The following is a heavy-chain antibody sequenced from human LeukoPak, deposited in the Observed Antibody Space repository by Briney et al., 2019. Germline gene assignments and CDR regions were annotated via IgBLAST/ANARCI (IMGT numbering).Heavy chain of an antibody. V-gene: IGHV3-30*03. CDR1: GFTFSSYG. D-gene: IGHD6-13*01. CDR2: ISYDGSNK. Sequence: PGRSLRLSCAASGFTFSSYGMHWVRQAPGKGLEWVAVISYDGSNKYYADSVKGRFTISRDNSKNTLYLQMNSLRAEDTAVYYCRFVGTAAGTFYGFDYWGQGTLVTSPQ. CDR3: RFVGTAAGTFYGFDY. J-gene: IGHJ4*02.